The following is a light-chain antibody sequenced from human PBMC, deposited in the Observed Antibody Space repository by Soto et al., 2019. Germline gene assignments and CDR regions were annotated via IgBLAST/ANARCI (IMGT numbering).Light chain of an antibody. V-gene: IGKV3-15*01. Sequence: DILMTRSPVTLSVSPGERATLSCRASRSFRNNLAWYQQKPGQAPRLLIFGASTRATGTPARFSGSGSGTEFTLTISSLQPEDFAVYSCQHYNEWPPWTFGQGTKVDNK. CDR1: RSFRNN. J-gene: IGKJ1*01. CDR3: QHYNEWPPWT. CDR2: GAS.